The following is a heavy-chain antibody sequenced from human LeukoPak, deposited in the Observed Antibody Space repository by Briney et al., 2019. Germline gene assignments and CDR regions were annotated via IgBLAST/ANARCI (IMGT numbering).Heavy chain of an antibody. V-gene: IGHV3-48*01. J-gene: IGHJ4*02. D-gene: IGHD3/OR15-3a*01. Sequence: GGSLRLSCAASGFTFSSYSMNWVRQAPGKGLEWISYITTSGGAKNYADSVKGRFTISRDNSKNALSLQLNSLRPEDTALYYCAKHFCTGLDCSLFDSWGQGTLVTVSS. CDR1: GFTFSSYS. CDR2: ITTSGGAK. CDR3: AKHFCTGLDCSLFDS.